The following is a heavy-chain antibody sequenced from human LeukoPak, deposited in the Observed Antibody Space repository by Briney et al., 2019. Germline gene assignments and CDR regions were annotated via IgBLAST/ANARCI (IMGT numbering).Heavy chain of an antibody. CDR1: GFTVSSNY. Sequence: GGSLRLSCAASGFTVSSNYMSWVRQAPGKGLGWVSVIYSGGSTYYADSVKGRFTITRDNSKNTLYLQMNSLRAEDTAVYYCAREHEQQLVGAFDIWGQGTMVTVSS. CDR3: AREHEQQLVGAFDI. J-gene: IGHJ3*02. V-gene: IGHV3-66*01. D-gene: IGHD6-13*01. CDR2: IYSGGST.